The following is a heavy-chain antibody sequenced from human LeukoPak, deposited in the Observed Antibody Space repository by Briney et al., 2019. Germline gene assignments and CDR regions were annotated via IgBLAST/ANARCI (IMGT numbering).Heavy chain of an antibody. J-gene: IGHJ4*02. Sequence: PGGSLRLSCAASGFTFSSYSMNWVRQAPGKGLEWVSSISSSSSYIYYADSVKGRFTISRDNAKNSLRLQMNSLRAEDTAVYYCARAPLTNEDYWGQGTLVTVSS. D-gene: IGHD2-8*01. V-gene: IGHV3-21*01. CDR1: GFTFSSYS. CDR3: ARAPLTNEDY. CDR2: ISSSSSYI.